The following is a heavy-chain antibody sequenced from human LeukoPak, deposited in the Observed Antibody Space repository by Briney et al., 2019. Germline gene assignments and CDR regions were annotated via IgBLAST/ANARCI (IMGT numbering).Heavy chain of an antibody. Sequence: ASVTVSCKASGYTFTSNYIHWVRQAPGQGLEWMGLVNPSGGSTTYAQMFQGRVTMTRDTSTSTVYLELSSLRSEDTAVYYCAKGGVAGTFDYWGQGTQVTVSS. CDR1: GYTFTSNY. J-gene: IGHJ4*02. CDR2: VNPSGGST. V-gene: IGHV1-46*01. D-gene: IGHD6-19*01. CDR3: AKGGVAGTFDY.